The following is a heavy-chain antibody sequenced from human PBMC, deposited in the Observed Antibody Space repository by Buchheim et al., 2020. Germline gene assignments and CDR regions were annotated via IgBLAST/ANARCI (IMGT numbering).Heavy chain of an antibody. CDR3: AALAAAGTLDY. CDR2: ISYDGSNK. J-gene: IGHJ4*02. CDR1: GFTFSSYG. Sequence: QVQLVESGGGVVQPGGSLRLSCAASGFTFSSYGMHWVRQAPGKGLEWVAVISYDGSNKYYADSVKGRFTISRDNSKNTLYLQMNSLRAEDTAVYYCAALAAAGTLDYWGQGTL. V-gene: IGHV3-30*03. D-gene: IGHD6-13*01.